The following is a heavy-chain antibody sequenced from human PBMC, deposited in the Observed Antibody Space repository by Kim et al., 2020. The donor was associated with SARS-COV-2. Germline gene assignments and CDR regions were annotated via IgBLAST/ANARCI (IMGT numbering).Heavy chain of an antibody. D-gene: IGHD3-16*01. CDR3: ECVGYAYAWGSYWDY. J-gene: IGHJ6*01. CDR2: ISSSSSYT. Sequence: GGSLRLSCAASGFTFSDYYMSWIRQAPGKGLEWVSYISSSSSYTNYADSVKGRFTISSDNDKKSLNLQLNSMRAEDTDMYYCECVGYAYAWGSYWDY. CDR1: GFTFSDYY. V-gene: IGHV3-11*03.